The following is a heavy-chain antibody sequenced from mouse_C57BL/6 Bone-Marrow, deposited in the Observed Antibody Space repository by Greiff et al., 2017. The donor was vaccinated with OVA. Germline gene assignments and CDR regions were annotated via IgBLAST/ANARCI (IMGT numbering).Heavy chain of an antibody. V-gene: IGHV1-72*01. J-gene: IGHJ3*01. D-gene: IGHD2-4*01. Sequence: QVQLQQPGAELVKPGASVKLSCKASGYTFTSYWMHWVKQRPGRGLEWIGRIDPYSGGTKYNQKFKSKATLTVDKASSTAYMQLSSLTSEDSAVYYCARSDYDYSSWFAYWGQGTLVTVSA. CDR1: GYTFTSYW. CDR3: ARSDYDYSSWFAY. CDR2: IDPYSGGT.